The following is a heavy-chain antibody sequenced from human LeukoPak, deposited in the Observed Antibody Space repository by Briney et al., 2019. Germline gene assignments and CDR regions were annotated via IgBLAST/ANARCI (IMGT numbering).Heavy chain of an antibody. CDR3: ARDSNAAPSRPPRFPTDY. CDR1: GGSISSGDYY. Sequence: PSETLSLTCTVSGGSISSGDYYWSWIRQPPGKGLEWIGYIYYSGSTYYNPSLKSRVTISVDTSKNQFSLKLSSVTAADTAVYYCARDSNAAPSRPPRFPTDYWGQGTLVTVSS. V-gene: IGHV4-30-4*08. CDR2: IYYSGST. D-gene: IGHD4-11*01. J-gene: IGHJ4*02.